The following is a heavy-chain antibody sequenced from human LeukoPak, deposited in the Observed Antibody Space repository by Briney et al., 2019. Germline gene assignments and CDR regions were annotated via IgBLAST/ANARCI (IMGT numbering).Heavy chain of an antibody. J-gene: IGHJ6*03. V-gene: IGHV4-38-2*01. D-gene: IGHD6-6*01. CDR1: GYSISSVYY. CDR3: ARRPYYYYYMDV. Sequence: SETLSLTCAVSGYSISSVYYWGWIRLPPGKGLEWIGTIYHSASAYYNPSLKSRVTLLVDTSNNQFSLRLSSVTATDTAVYYCARRPYYYYYMDVWGKGTTITVSS. CDR2: IYHSASA.